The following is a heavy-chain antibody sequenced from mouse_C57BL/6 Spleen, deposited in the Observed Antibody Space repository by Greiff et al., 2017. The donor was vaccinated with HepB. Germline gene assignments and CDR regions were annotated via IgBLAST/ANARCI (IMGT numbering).Heavy chain of an antibody. CDR2: IWSGGST. CDR1: GFSLTSYG. Sequence: QVQLQQSGPGLVQPSQSLSITCTVSGFSLTSYGVHWVRQSPGKGLEWLGVIWSGGSTDYNAAFISRLSISKDNYKSQVFFNMNSLQADDTAIYYCSSLTAVVAFDVWGTGTTVTVSS. V-gene: IGHV2-2*01. J-gene: IGHJ1*03. D-gene: IGHD1-1*01. CDR3: SSLTAVVAFDV.